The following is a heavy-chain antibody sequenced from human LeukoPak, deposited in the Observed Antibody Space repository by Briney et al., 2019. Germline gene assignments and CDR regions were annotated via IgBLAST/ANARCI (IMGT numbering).Heavy chain of an antibody. CDR1: GYTFTGYY. D-gene: IGHD6-19*01. CDR2: INPNSGGT. J-gene: IGHJ4*02. CDR3: AREVAVAGTPFDY. Sequence: VALVKVSFKASGYTFTGYYMHWVRQAPGQGLEWMGWINPNSGGTNYAQKFQGRVTMTRDTSISTAYMELSRLRSDDTAVYYCAREVAVAGTPFDYWGQGTLVIVSS. V-gene: IGHV1-2*02.